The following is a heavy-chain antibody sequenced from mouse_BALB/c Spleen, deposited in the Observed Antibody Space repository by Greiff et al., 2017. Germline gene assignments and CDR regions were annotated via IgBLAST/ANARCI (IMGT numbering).Heavy chain of an antibody. V-gene: IGHV1-80*01. Sequence: QVQLQQSGAELVRPGSSVKISCKASGYAFSSYWMNWVKQRPGQGLEWIGQIYPGDGDTNYNGKFKGKATLTADKSSSTAYMQLSSLTSEDSAVYFCARDDGYSWFAYWGQGTLVTVSA. CDR3: ARDDGYSWFAY. CDR1: GYAFSSYW. CDR2: IYPGDGDT. J-gene: IGHJ3*01. D-gene: IGHD2-3*01.